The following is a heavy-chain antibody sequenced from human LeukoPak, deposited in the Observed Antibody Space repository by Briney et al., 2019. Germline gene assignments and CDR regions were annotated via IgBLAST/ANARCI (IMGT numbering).Heavy chain of an antibody. CDR1: GFTFGDYA. CDR2: LNTDGSST. V-gene: IGHV3-74*01. CDR3: VRQHTYHFDY. D-gene: IGHD6-13*01. J-gene: IGHJ4*02. Sequence: PGGSLRLSCTASGFTFGDYAMSWVRQAPGKGLVWVSRLNTDGSSTTYADSVKGRFTISRDNAKNTLYLQMSSLRAEDTAVYYCVRQHTYHFDYWGQGTLVTVSS.